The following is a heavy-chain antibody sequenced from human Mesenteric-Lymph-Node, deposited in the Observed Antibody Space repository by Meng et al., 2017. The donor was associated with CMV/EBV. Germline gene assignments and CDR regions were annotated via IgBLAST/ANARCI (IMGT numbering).Heavy chain of an antibody. CDR3: AKGYCSTTTCYHYYYYYDMDV. V-gene: IGHV3-21*01. Sequence: GESLKISCAASGFTFSSYSMNWVRQVPGKGLEWVSSISSSSSYIYYADSVKGRFTISRDNAKNSLYLQMNSLRVEDTAVYYCAKGYCSTTTCYHYYYYYDMDVWGQGTTVTVSS. J-gene: IGHJ6*02. CDR1: GFTFSSYS. D-gene: IGHD2-2*01. CDR2: ISSSSSYI.